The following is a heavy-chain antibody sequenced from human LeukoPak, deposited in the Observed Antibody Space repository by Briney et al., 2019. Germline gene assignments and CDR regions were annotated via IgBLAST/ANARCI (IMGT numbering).Heavy chain of an antibody. CDR3: ARIWRRQGYWYFDR. V-gene: IGHV1-2*06. CDR1: GYTFTDYY. J-gene: IGHJ2*01. CDR2: LNPNNGDT. Sequence: ASVKVSCKASGYTFTDYYIHWVRQAPGQGLEWMGRLNPNNGDTDSAQKFQGGVTMTRDTSISTAYVGLTRLTSDDTAVYYCARIWRRQGYWYFDRWGRGTLVTVSS. D-gene: IGHD5-24*01.